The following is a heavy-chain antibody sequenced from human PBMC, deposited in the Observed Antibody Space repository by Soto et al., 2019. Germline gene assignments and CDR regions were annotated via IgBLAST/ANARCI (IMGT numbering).Heavy chain of an antibody. CDR3: TRAGRDLLFSAH. J-gene: IGHJ4*02. V-gene: IGHV1-8*01. CDR1: GYTFSSYD. CDR2: MNPNSPNT. D-gene: IGHD2-21*02. Sequence: QVQLVQSGGEVRKPGASVKVSCKTSGYTFSSYDIGWVRQATGQVLAWMGWMNPNSPNTGYARKFQGRVTMPRATSVNTAYMELSSLTSEATAVYYCTRAGRDLLFSAHWGQGTLVTVSS.